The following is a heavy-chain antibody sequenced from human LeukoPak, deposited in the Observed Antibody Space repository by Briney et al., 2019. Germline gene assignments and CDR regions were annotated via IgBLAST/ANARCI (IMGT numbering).Heavy chain of an antibody. CDR2: INPNSGGT. CDR3: ASGLRVMSRRQGDDY. V-gene: IGHV1-2*02. D-gene: IGHD3-16*01. Sequence: GASVKVSCKASGYTFTGYYMHWVRQAPGQGLEWMGWINPNSGGTNYAQKFQGRVTMTRDTSISTAYMELSRLRSDDTAVYYCASGLRVMSRRQGDDYWGQETLVTVSS. CDR1: GYTFTGYY. J-gene: IGHJ4*02.